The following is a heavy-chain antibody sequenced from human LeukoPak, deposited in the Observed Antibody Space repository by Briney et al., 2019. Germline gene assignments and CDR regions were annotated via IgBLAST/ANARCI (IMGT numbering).Heavy chain of an antibody. V-gene: IGHV4-39*01. Sequence: SETLSLTCTVSGGSISSSSYYWGWIRQPPGKGLEWIGSIYYSGSTYYNPSLKSRVTISVDTSKNQFSLKLSSVTAADTAVYYCAGSGFGPAAGYWGQGTLVTVSS. CDR1: GGSISSSSYY. D-gene: IGHD3-10*01. CDR2: IYYSGST. CDR3: AGSGFGPAAGY. J-gene: IGHJ4*02.